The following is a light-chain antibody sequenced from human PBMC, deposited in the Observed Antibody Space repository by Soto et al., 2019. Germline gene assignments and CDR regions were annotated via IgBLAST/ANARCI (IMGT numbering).Light chain of an antibody. CDR1: SSNTGAGYD. Sequence: QSVLTQPPSVSGAPGQRVTISCTGSSSNTGAGYDVHWYQQLPGTAPKLLIFGNINRPSGVPDRFSGSKSGTSASLAITGLQAEDEADYYCQSYDSSLSGGVFGGGTKLTVL. J-gene: IGLJ3*02. V-gene: IGLV1-40*01. CDR3: QSYDSSLSGGV. CDR2: GNI.